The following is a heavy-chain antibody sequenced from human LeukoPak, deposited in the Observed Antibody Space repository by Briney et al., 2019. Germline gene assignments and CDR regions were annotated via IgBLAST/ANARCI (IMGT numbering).Heavy chain of an antibody. CDR3: ARLGGSGAFDY. V-gene: IGHV3-21*01. D-gene: IGHD3-10*01. CDR2: ISSSRSYI. J-gene: IGHJ4*02. CDR1: GFTFSSYS. Sequence: GGSLRLSCAASGFTFSSYSMNWVRQAPGKGLEWVSSISSSRSYIYYADSVKGRFTISRDNAKNSLYLQMNSLRAEDTAVYYCARLGGSGAFDYWGQGTLVTVSS.